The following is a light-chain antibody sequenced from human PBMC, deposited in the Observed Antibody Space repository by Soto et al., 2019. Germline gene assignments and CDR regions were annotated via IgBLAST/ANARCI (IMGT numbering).Light chain of an antibody. Sequence: DIQMTQSPSTLSASVGDRGTITCRASQTISSWLAWYQQKPGKAPKLLIYDVSTLGSGVPARFSGSGSGTDFTLTISSLHPDDFATYYCQQCNAFWTFGQGTKVDIK. V-gene: IGKV1-5*01. CDR3: QQCNAFWT. CDR1: QTISSW. CDR2: DVS. J-gene: IGKJ1*01.